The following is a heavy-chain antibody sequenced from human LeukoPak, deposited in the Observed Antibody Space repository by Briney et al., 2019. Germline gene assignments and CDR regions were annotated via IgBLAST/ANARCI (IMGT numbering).Heavy chain of an antibody. Sequence: GGSLSLSCAPSGLTFNIFSVSWVRPAAGEGREWVAHKMQGGSEKYYGVSGKGRLPLPRDNAKNSLYLQMNSLRAEDTAVYYCAYGVGFDYWGQGTLVTVSS. D-gene: IGHD4-17*01. V-gene: IGHV3-7*01. CDR1: GLTFNIFS. CDR2: KMQGGSEK. CDR3: AYGVGFDY. J-gene: IGHJ4*02.